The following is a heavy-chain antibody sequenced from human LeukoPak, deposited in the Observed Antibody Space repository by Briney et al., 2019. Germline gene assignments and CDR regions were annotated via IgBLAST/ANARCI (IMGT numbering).Heavy chain of an antibody. J-gene: IGHJ6*03. Sequence: GGSLRLSCAASGFTFSTYGMHWVRQAPGKGLEWVAVISYDGSNKYYADSVKGRFTISRDNSKNTLYLQMNSLRAEDTAVYYCARPSFFAAGGYYYYYMDVWGKGTTVTISS. V-gene: IGHV3-30*03. D-gene: IGHD6-13*01. CDR1: GFTFSTYG. CDR3: ARPSFFAAGGYYYYYMDV. CDR2: ISYDGSNK.